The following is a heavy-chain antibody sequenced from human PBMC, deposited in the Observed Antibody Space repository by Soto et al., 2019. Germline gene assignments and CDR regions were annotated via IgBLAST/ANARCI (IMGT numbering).Heavy chain of an antibody. V-gene: IGHV1-18*01. CDR2: ISPYDGNT. D-gene: IGHD6-13*01. J-gene: IGHJ4*02. CDR1: GYIFTNYG. Sequence: QVQLVQSEAEVKKPGASVKVSCKASGYIFTNYGLSWVRQAPGQGLEWMAWISPYDGNTHYAQNHQGRVTVTTDTSPSTAYMELRSLRSDDTAVYFCARDDRAAAAGTTYYFDYWGQGTLVTVSS. CDR3: ARDDRAAAAGTTYYFDY.